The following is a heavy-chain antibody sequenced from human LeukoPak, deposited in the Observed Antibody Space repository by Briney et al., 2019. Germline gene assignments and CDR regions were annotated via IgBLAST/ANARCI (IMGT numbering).Heavy chain of an antibody. V-gene: IGHV4-31*03. CDR2: IYYSGST. Sequence: SETLSLTCTVSGGSISSGGYYWSWIRQHPGKGLEWIGYIYYSGSTYYNPSLKSRVTISVDTSKNQFSLKLSSVTAADTAVYYCGRVWTVTTDYGMDVWGQGTTVTVSS. CDR1: GGSISSGGYY. D-gene: IGHD4-17*01. CDR3: GRVWTVTTDYGMDV. J-gene: IGHJ6*02.